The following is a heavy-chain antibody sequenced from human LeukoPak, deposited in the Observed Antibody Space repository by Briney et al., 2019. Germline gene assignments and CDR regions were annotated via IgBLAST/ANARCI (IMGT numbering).Heavy chain of an antibody. V-gene: IGHV3-66*01. CDR2: IYSGGST. J-gene: IGHJ3*02. D-gene: IGHD3-22*01. CDR3: AGPYGSGYSDDAFDI. Sequence: GGSLRLSCAASEFSVGSNYMTWVRQAPGKGLEWDSLIYSGGSTYYADSVKGRFTISRDNSKNTLYLQMNSLRAEDTAVYYCAGPYGSGYSDDAFDIWGQGTMVTVSS. CDR1: EFSVGSNY.